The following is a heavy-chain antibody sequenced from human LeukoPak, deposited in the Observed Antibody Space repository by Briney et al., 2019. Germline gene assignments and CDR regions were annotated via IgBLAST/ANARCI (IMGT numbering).Heavy chain of an antibody. J-gene: IGHJ4*02. V-gene: IGHV4-34*01. CDR1: GGSFSGYY. Sequence: SETLSLTCAVYGGSFSGYYWSWNRQPPGKGLEWIGEINHSGSTNYNPSLKSRVTISVDTSKNQFSLKLSSVTAADTAVYYCASPTGYWGQGTLVTVSS. CDR2: INHSGST. CDR3: ASPTGY.